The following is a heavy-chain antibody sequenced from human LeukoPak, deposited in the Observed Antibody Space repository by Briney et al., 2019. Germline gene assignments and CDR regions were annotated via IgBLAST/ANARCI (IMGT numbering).Heavy chain of an antibody. CDR1: GGSISSGGYY. Sequence: PSETLSLTCTVSGGSISSGGYYWSWIRQPPGKGLEWIGYIYHSGSTYYNPSLKSRVTISVDRSKNQFSLKLSSVTAADTAVYYCARFVSSSSLDYWGQGTLVTVSS. CDR2: IYHSGST. V-gene: IGHV4-30-2*01. J-gene: IGHJ4*02. D-gene: IGHD6-6*01. CDR3: ARFVSSSSLDY.